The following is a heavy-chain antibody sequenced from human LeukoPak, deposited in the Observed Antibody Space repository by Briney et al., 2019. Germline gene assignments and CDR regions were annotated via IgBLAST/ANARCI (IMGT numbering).Heavy chain of an antibody. CDR2: IYFGGTT. CDR3: ARHQGGTTYDY. Sequence: PSETLSLTCTVSGGSISSYSWSWIRQPPGKGLEWIGYIYFGGTTNYNPSLKSRVTISVDTSKNQFSLKLSSVTAADTAVYYCARHQGGTTYDYWGQGTLVTVSS. V-gene: IGHV4-59*08. J-gene: IGHJ4*02. D-gene: IGHD2-15*01. CDR1: GGSISSYS.